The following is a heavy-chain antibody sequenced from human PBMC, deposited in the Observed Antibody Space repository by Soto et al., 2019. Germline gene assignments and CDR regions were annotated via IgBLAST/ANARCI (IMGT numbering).Heavy chain of an antibody. Sequence: QVQLVESGGGVVQPGRSLRLSCAASGFTFNHYGIHWVRQAPGKGLEWVAVIGYDGSNKYYADSVKGRFTISRDNSKNTLYLQMNSLGAEDTAVYYWARASTSGWYAGDYWGQGTLVTVSS. CDR2: IGYDGSNK. V-gene: IGHV3-33*01. D-gene: IGHD6-19*01. CDR1: GFTFNHYG. CDR3: ARASTSGWYAGDY. J-gene: IGHJ4*02.